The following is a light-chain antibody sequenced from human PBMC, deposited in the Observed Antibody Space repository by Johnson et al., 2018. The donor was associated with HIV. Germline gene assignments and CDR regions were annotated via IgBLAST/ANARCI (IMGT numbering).Light chain of an antibody. CDR1: SSNIGNNY. CDR2: DNN. V-gene: IGLV1-51*01. CDR3: GTWDTSLRVGS. Sequence: QSVLTQPPSVSAAPGQKVTISCSGSSSNIGNNYVSWYQQLPGRAPKLLIYDNNKRPSGIPDRFSGSKSGTSATLGITGLQTGAEADYYCGTWDTSLRVGSFGTGTKVTVL. J-gene: IGLJ1*01.